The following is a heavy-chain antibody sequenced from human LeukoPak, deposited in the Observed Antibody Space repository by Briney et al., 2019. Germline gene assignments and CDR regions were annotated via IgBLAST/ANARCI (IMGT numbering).Heavy chain of an antibody. CDR3: AKERDPRNGDFES. V-gene: IGHV3-21*01. Sequence: GGSLRLSCAASGLNFNTNSMNWIRQAPGKGLEWVSSISGTSTPIYYADSVKGRFTISRDNAKNSVYLQMNSLRVEDTAVYYCAKERDPRNGDFESWGQGTLVTVFS. J-gene: IGHJ4*02. CDR2: ISGTSTPI. CDR1: GLNFNTNS. D-gene: IGHD3-10*01.